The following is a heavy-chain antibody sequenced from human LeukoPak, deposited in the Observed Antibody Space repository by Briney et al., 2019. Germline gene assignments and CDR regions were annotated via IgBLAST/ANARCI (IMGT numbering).Heavy chain of an antibody. D-gene: IGHD6-13*01. Sequence: SETLSLTCTVSGGSISSYYWSWIRQPPGKGLEWIGYIYTSGSTNYNPSLKSRVTISVDTSKNQFSLKLSSVTAADTAVYYCARCIAAAANDAFDIWGQGTMVTVSS. V-gene: IGHV4-4*09. J-gene: IGHJ3*02. CDR2: IYTSGST. CDR3: ARCIAAAANDAFDI. CDR1: GGSISSYY.